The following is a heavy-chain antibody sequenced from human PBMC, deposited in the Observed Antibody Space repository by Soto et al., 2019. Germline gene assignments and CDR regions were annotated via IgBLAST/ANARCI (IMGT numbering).Heavy chain of an antibody. CDR1: GYTFTSYG. CDR3: ARDRTRRYCSSTSCYGGLGY. CDR2: ISAYNGNT. D-gene: IGHD2-2*01. J-gene: IGHJ4*02. V-gene: IGHV1-18*01. Sequence: QVQLVQSGAEVKKPGASVKVSCKASGYTFTSYGISWVRQAPGQGLEWMGWISAYNGNTNYAQKLQGRVTMTTDTSTSTAYMELRGLRSDDTAVYYCARDRTRRYCSSTSCYGGLGYWGQGTLVTVSS.